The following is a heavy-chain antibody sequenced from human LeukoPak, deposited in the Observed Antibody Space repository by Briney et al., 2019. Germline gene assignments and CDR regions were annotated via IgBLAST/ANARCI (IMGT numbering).Heavy chain of an antibody. CDR3: ARVPLGYCSGGSCYSDAFDI. V-gene: IGHV1-18*01. Sequence: ASVKVSCKASGYTFTSYGISWVRQAPGQGLEWMGWISAYNGNTNYAQKFQGRVTMTTDTSTSTAYMELRSLRSDDTAVYYCARVPLGYCSGGSCYSDAFDIWGQGTMVTVSS. J-gene: IGHJ3*02. D-gene: IGHD2-15*01. CDR1: GYTFTSYG. CDR2: ISAYNGNT.